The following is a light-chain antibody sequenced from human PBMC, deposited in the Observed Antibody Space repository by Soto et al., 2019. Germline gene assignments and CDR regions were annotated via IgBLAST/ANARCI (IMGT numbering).Light chain of an antibody. CDR3: CSYAGSSIFYV. J-gene: IGLJ1*01. Sequence: QSALTQPASVSGSPGQSITIYCTGTSRDVGSYNLVSWYQPHPGQAPKLLIYEGSKRPSGVSNRFSGSKSSNTASLTISRLQAEDEADYYFCSYAGSSIFYVFGTGTKVTVL. CDR2: EGS. CDR1: SRDVGSYNL. V-gene: IGLV2-23*01.